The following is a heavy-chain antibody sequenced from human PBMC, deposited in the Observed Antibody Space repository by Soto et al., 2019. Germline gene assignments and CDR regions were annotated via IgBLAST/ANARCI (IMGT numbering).Heavy chain of an antibody. CDR3: ARGIVVVVAATGRKVYYYYRMAV. J-gene: IGHJ6*02. D-gene: IGHD2-15*01. CDR2: IDWDDDK. V-gene: IGHV2-70*11. CDR1: GFSLSTSGMC. Sequence: GSGSYAGEPTQTLTLTCTFSGFSLSTSGMCVSWIRQPPGKALEWLARIDWDDDKYYSTSLKTRLTISKDTSKNQVVLTMTNMDPVDTATYYCARGIVVVVAATGRKVYYYYRMAVWGQGTTVTVSS.